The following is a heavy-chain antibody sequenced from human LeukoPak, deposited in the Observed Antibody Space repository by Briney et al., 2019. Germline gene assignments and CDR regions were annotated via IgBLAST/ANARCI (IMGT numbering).Heavy chain of an antibody. D-gene: IGHD6-13*01. CDR3: ARQIAAAGKEEDYFDY. J-gene: IGHJ4*02. V-gene: IGHV7-4-1*02. Sequence: WASVKVSCKASGYTFTSYAMNWVRQAPGQGLEWMGWINTNTGNPTYAQGFTGRFVFSLDTSVSTAYLQISSLKAEDTAMYYCARQIAAAGKEEDYFDYWGQGTLVTVSS. CDR2: INTNTGNP. CDR1: GYTFTSYA.